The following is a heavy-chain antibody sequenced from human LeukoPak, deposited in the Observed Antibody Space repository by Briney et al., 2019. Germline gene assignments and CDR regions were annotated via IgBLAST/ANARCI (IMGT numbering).Heavy chain of an antibody. CDR1: GGTFSGYA. CDR2: IIPIFGTA. D-gene: IGHD3-3*01. V-gene: IGHV1-69*05. CDR3: ARGGYDFWSGYYDPHYYYYMDV. J-gene: IGHJ6*03. Sequence: SVKVSCKASGGTFSGYAISWVRQAPGQGLEWMGGIIPIFGTANYAQKFQGRVTITTDESTSTAYMELSSLRSEDTAVYYCARGGYDFWSGYYDPHYYYYMDVWGKGTTVTVSS.